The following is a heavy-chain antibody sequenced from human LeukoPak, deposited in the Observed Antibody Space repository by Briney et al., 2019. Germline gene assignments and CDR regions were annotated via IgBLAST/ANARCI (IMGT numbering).Heavy chain of an antibody. V-gene: IGHV4-59*08. D-gene: IGHD6-19*01. CDR3: ARLLASYSSGWPYYFDY. CDR1: GGSISSYY. CDR2: LYFTENT. J-gene: IGHJ4*02. Sequence: SETLSLTCTVSGGSISSYYWSWIRQPPGKGLEWIGYLYFTENTNYNPSLKSRVTISADTSKNQFSQKLNSVTAADTAVYYCARLLASYSSGWPYYFDYWGQGILVTVSS.